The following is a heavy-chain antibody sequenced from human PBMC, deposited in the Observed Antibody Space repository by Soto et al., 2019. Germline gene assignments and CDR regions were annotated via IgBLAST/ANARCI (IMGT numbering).Heavy chain of an antibody. CDR3: VRDNALIPGTFDY. D-gene: IGHD3-16*01. CDR2: IKQDGSEK. J-gene: IGHJ4*02. V-gene: IGHV3-7*03. CDR1: GFTFSSYW. Sequence: VGSLRPSCSASGFTFSSYWMSWVRQAPGKGLEWVANIKQDGSEKYYVDSVKGRFTISRDNAKNSLFLQMNSLRAEDTAVYYCVRDNALIPGTFDYWGRGTLVTVSS.